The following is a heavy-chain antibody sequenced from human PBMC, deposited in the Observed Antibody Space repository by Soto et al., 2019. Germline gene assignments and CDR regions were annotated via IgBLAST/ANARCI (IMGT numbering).Heavy chain of an antibody. CDR2: VTGSGGRT. D-gene: IGHD3-9*01. Sequence: PGGSLRLSCAGSGFTFSRYAMSWVRQAPGKGLEWVSGVTGSGGRTYYADSVKGRFTISRDNSKNTLYLQMNSLRAEDTAVYYCARSPGHYDIYDAFDIWGQGTMVTVSS. CDR1: GFTFSRYA. J-gene: IGHJ3*02. CDR3: ARSPGHYDIYDAFDI. V-gene: IGHV3-23*01.